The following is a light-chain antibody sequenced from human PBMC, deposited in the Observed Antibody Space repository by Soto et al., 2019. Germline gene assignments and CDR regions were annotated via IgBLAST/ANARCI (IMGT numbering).Light chain of an antibody. V-gene: IGKV3-11*01. CDR3: RHRMNWPLT. Sequence: EIVLTQSPATLSLSPWERATLSCRASQSVSSYLLWYQQKPGQAPRLLIYDASNRATGIPARFSGSGSETDFTLTISSLEPEDFAVYYCRHRMNWPLTFGQGTRLEIK. J-gene: IGKJ5*01. CDR2: DAS. CDR1: QSVSSY.